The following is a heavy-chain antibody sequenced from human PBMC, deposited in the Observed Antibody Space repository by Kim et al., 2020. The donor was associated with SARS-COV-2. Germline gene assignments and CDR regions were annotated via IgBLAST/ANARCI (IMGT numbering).Heavy chain of an antibody. J-gene: IGHJ5*02. D-gene: IGHD1-26*01. V-gene: IGHV3-21*01. CDR1: GFTFSSYS. CDR3: ARDPAQWELGPNWFDP. Sequence: GGSLRLSCAASGFTFSSYSMNWVRQAPGKGLEWVSSISSSSSYIYYADSVKGRFTISRDNAKNSLYLQMNSLRAEDTAVYYCARDPAQWELGPNWFDPWGQGTLVTVSS. CDR2: ISSSSSYI.